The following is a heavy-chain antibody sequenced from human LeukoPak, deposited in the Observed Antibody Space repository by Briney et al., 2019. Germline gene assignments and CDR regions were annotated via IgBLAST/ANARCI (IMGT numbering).Heavy chain of an antibody. Sequence: GGSLRLSCAASGFIVGSNYMSWVRQAPGKGLEWVSVIYSGGSTYYADSVKGRFTISRDNAKNSLYLQMNSLRAEDTAVYYCARLVRSAEAFDIWGQGTMVTVSS. CDR1: GFIVGSNY. D-gene: IGHD6-13*01. J-gene: IGHJ3*02. CDR2: IYSGGST. CDR3: ARLVRSAEAFDI. V-gene: IGHV3-53*01.